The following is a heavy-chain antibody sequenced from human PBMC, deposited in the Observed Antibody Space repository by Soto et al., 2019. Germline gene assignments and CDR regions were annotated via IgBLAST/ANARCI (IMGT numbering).Heavy chain of an antibody. CDR3: ARDAATAVTPKVRQPQTYYYYGMDV. CDR1: GFTFSSYS. CDR2: ISSSSSYI. Sequence: GGSLRLSCAASGFTFSSYSMNWVRQAPGKGLEWVSSISSSSSYIYYADSVKGRFTISRDNAKNSLYLQMNSLRAEDTAAYYCARDAATAVTPKVRQPQTYYYYGMDVWGQGTTVTVS. V-gene: IGHV3-21*01. J-gene: IGHJ6*02. D-gene: IGHD6-25*01.